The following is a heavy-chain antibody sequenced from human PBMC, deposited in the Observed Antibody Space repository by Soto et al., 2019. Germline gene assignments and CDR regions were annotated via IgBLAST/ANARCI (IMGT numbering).Heavy chain of an antibody. CDR2: ISSSSSYI. CDR1: GFTFSSYS. V-gene: IGHV3-21*01. D-gene: IGHD1-26*01. CDR3: ARMGATIFDY. J-gene: IGHJ4*02. Sequence: GGSLRLSCAASGFTFSSYSMNWVRQAPGKGLEWVSSISSSSSYIYYADSVKGRFTISRDNAKNSLYLQMKSLRAEETAVYYCARMGATIFDYWGQGTLVTVSS.